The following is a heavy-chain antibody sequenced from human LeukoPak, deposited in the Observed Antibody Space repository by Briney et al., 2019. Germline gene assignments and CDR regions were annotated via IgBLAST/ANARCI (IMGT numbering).Heavy chain of an antibody. CDR3: ARDQGRWIAVAGLFDY. CDR1: GFTFSSYG. D-gene: IGHD6-19*01. V-gene: IGHV3-33*01. J-gene: IGHJ4*02. CDR2: IWYDGSTK. Sequence: GRSLRLSCAASGFTFSSYGMHWGRQAPGKGLEWVAVIWYDGSTKYTADSVKGRFTISRDNSKTTLYLHMNSLRADATAVYYYARDQGRWIAVAGLFDYWGQGTLVTVSS.